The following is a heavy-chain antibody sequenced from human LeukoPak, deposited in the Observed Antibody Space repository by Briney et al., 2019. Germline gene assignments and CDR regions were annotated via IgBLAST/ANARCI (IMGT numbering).Heavy chain of an antibody. J-gene: IGHJ4*02. V-gene: IGHV3-23*01. Sequence: GGSLRLSCGASGFTFSSYAMMGVRQAPGKGLKGVATINHNDDNTYYADSVQGRFTISREAFKHTLYLQMNSLRAEDTAVYYCAKALANWGQGTLVTVSS. CDR1: GFTFSSYA. CDR2: INHNDDNT. CDR3: AKALAN.